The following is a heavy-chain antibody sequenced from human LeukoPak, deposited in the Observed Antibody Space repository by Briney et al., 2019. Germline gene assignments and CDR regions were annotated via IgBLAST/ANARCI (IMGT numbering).Heavy chain of an antibody. CDR3: AELGITMIGGV. V-gene: IGHV3-7*01. Sequence: GGSLRLSCAASGFMFSSYWMSWVRQAPGKGLEWVANIKQDRSEKYYVDSVKGRFTVSRDNAKNSLYLQMNSLRAEDTAVYYCAELGITMIGGVWGKGTTVTISS. CDR1: GFMFSSYW. CDR2: IKQDRSEK. D-gene: IGHD3-10*02. J-gene: IGHJ6*04.